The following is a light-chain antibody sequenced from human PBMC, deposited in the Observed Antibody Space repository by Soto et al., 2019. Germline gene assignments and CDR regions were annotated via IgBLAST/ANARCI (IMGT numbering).Light chain of an antibody. CDR2: GAS. CDR1: QSVSSSY. CDR3: QQYGSTGT. J-gene: IGKJ1*01. V-gene: IGKV3-20*01. Sequence: EIVLTQSPGTLSLSPGERATLSCRASQSVSSSYLAWYKQKPGQAPRLLIYGASSRATGIPDRFSGSGSGTDFTLTIRRLEPEDLAVDYCQQYGSTGTFGQGTKVDIK.